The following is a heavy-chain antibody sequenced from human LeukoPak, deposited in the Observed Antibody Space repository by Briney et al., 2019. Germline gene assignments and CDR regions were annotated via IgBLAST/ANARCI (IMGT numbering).Heavy chain of an antibody. Sequence: SETLSLTCTVSGDSVSSGSYHWSWIRQPPGKGLEWIGYIYYSATTNYNPSLKSRVTISVDTSKNQFSLKLSSVTAADTAVYYCATTRDVYSFAYWGQGTLVTVSS. CDR1: GDSVSSGSYH. J-gene: IGHJ4*02. CDR3: ATTRDVYSFAY. V-gene: IGHV4-61*01. CDR2: IYYSATT. D-gene: IGHD5-24*01.